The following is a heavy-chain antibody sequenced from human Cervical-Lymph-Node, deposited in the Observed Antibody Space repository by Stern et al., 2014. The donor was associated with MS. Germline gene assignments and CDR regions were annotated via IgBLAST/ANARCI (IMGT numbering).Heavy chain of an antibody. CDR2: IDWYDDI. D-gene: IGHD2-21*02. J-gene: IGHJ4*02. CDR3: ARGDCFSYYFDD. Sequence: QVTLKESGPALVKPTQTLTLTCTFSGVSLSTSGVCVSWIRQPPGKALEWLTLIDWYDDIYYSPSLKTRLTLSKDTSKNQVVLTMTNMDPVDTATYYCARGDCFSYYFDDWGQGTLVTVSS. V-gene: IGHV2-70*01. CDR1: GVSLSTSGVC.